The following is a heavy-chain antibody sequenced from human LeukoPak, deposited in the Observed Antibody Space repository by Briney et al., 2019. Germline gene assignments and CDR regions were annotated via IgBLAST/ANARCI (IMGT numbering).Heavy chain of an antibody. V-gene: IGHV3-23*01. Sequence: GGSLRLSCVGSGITLSSYAMNWVRQAPGKGLEWVSGIVAGGSNKYYADFVKGRFTMSRDNSKNTLYLQMDSLRAEDTAVYYCSKRGSALDIVWGQGTMVTVSS. J-gene: IGHJ3*01. D-gene: IGHD2-2*03. CDR3: SKRGSALDIV. CDR2: IVAGGSNK. CDR1: GITLSSYA.